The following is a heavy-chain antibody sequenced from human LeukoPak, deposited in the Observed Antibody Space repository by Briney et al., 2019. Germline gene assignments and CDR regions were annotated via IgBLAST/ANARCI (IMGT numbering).Heavy chain of an antibody. J-gene: IGHJ4*02. V-gene: IGHV4-30-4*01. Sequence: TLSLTCTVSDGSISSGDYYWSWIRQPPGKGLEWIGYIYYSGSTYYNPSLKSRVTISVDTSKNQFSLKLSSVTAADTAVYYCARTLAAARERSVWPLFDYWGQGTLVTVSS. CDR1: DGSISSGDYY. CDR3: ARTLAAARERSVWPLFDY. CDR2: IYYSGST. D-gene: IGHD6-13*01.